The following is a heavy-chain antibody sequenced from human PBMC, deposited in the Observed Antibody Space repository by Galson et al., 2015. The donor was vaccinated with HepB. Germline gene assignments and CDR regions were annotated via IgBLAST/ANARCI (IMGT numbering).Heavy chain of an antibody. V-gene: IGHV5-10-1*01. J-gene: IGHJ6*02. Sequence: QSGAEVKKPGESLRISCKGSGYSFTSCWISWVRQMPGKGLEWMGRIDPSDSYTNYSPSFQGHVTISADKSISTAYLQWSSLKASDTAMYYCARQLTGPSPITMIVVVHGMDVWGQGTTVTVSS. CDR2: IDPSDSYT. CDR3: ARQLTGPSPITMIVVVHGMDV. D-gene: IGHD3-22*01. CDR1: GYSFTSCW.